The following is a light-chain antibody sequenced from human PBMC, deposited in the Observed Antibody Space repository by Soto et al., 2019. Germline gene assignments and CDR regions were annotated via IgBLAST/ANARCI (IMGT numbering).Light chain of an antibody. Sequence: QSALTQPASVSGSPGQSITISCTGTSSYVGGYNYVSWYQQYPGKAPKLMIYEVSNRPSGVSDRFSGSKSGNTASLTISGLQAEDEADYYCSSYTSSTSYVFGTGTKLTVL. V-gene: IGLV2-14*01. CDR3: SSYTSSTSYV. CDR2: EVS. J-gene: IGLJ1*01. CDR1: SSYVGGYNY.